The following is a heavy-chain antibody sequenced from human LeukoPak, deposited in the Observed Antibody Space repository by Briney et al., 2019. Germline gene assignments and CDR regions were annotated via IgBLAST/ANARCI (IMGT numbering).Heavy chain of an antibody. D-gene: IGHD6-19*01. V-gene: IGHV3-7*04. CDR3: ARVDSYNSGWLDY. J-gene: IGHJ4*02. Sequence: GGSLRLSCAASGFSFDDYDMSWVRQAPGKGLEWVANINQGGSEKYYVDSVKGRFTISRDNAKNSLYLQMNSLRAEDTAVYYCARVDSYNSGWLDYWGQGTLVTVSS. CDR1: GFSFDDYD. CDR2: INQGGSEK.